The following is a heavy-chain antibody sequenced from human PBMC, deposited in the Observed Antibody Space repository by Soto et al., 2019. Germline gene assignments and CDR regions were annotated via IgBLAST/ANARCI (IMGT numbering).Heavy chain of an antibody. CDR3: ARGATTVEHYYYYGMAV. D-gene: IGHD4-17*01. J-gene: IGHJ6*02. Sequence: PSGTLSLTCTVSGGSISSYYWGWIRQPPGKGLEWIGYIYYSGSTNYNPSLKSRVTMSVDTSKNQFSLKLSSVTAADTAVYYCARGATTVEHYYYYGMAVWGQETTVTVS. CDR2: IYYSGST. V-gene: IGHV4-59*12. CDR1: GGSISSYY.